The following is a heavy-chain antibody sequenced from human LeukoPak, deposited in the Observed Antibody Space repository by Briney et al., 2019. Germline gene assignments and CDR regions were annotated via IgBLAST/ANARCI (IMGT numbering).Heavy chain of an antibody. D-gene: IGHD6-19*01. CDR3: ARAGYSSGFDY. J-gene: IGHJ4*02. Sequence: GGSLRLSCAASGFTFSSYAMSWVRQAPGKGLEWVAVIWYDGSNKYYADSVKGRFTISRDNSKNTLYLQMNSLRAEDTAVYYCARAGYSSGFDYWGRGTLVTVSS. CDR2: IWYDGSNK. CDR1: GFTFSSYA. V-gene: IGHV3-33*08.